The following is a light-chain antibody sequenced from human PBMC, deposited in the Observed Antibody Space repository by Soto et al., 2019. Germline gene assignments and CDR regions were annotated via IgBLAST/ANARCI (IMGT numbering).Light chain of an antibody. Sequence: DIQMTQSPSSLSASVGDRVTITCRASQSISSHLNWYQQKPGKAPKLLIYGASTLQSGVPSRFSGSGSGTDFTLTISSLQPEDFATYHCQQSYITPITFGQGTRLEIK. V-gene: IGKV1-39*01. CDR1: QSISSH. CDR3: QQSYITPIT. CDR2: GAS. J-gene: IGKJ5*01.